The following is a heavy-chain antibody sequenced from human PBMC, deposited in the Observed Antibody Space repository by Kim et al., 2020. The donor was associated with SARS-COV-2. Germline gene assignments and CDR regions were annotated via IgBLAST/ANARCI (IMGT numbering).Heavy chain of an antibody. CDR1: GFTFSSYA. CDR2: IAYDGSNK. Sequence: GGSLRLSCAASGFTFSSYAMHWVRQAPGKGLEWVAVIAYDGSNKYYADSVKGRFTISRDNSRNTLYLQMNSLRAEDTAVYYCAREDYGALYFDYWGQGTL. J-gene: IGHJ4*02. D-gene: IGHD3-16*01. V-gene: IGHV3-30*04. CDR3: AREDYGALYFDY.